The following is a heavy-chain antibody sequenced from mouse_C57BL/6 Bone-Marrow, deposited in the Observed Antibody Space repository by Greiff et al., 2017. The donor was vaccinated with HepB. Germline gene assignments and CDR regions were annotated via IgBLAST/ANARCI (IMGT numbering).Heavy chain of an antibody. J-gene: IGHJ3*01. CDR1: GFTFTDYY. D-gene: IGHD2-4*01. CDR3: ASSRIYYDYDWFAY. Sequence: EVKLMESGGGLVQPGGSLSLSCAASGFTFTDYYMSWVRQPPGKALEWLGFIRNKANGHTTEYSASVKGRFTISRDNSQRILYLQLNSLRAEDSATYYCASSRIYYDYDWFAYWGQGTLVTVSA. V-gene: IGHV7-3*01. CDR2: IRNKANGHTT.